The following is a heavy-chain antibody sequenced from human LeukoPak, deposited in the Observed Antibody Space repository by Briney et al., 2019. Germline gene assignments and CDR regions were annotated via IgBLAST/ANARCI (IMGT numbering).Heavy chain of an antibody. Sequence: GGSLRLSCAASGLTFSNYWMTWVRQAPGKGLEWVANIEQDGSEKYYVDSVKGRFTIPRDNAKNSLFLQMDSLRVEDTAVYYCARDRSKFGYWGQGILATVSS. CDR2: IEQDGSEK. CDR3: ARDRSKFGY. J-gene: IGHJ4*02. CDR1: GLTFSNYW. V-gene: IGHV3-7*01. D-gene: IGHD3-16*01.